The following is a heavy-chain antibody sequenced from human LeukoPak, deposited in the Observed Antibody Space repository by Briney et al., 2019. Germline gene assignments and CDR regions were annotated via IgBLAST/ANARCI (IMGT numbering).Heavy chain of an antibody. V-gene: IGHV4-39*07. CDR3: GKVVITGTSRGFVDY. CDR2: MSYSGST. J-gene: IGHJ4*02. CDR1: GGSISSTTYY. D-gene: IGHD1-20*01. Sequence: SETLSLTCTVSGGSISSTTYYWGWIRQPPGKGLEWIGSMSYSGSTYYNPSLKSRSSLSINISQRPFSLTLSSVTAAGTALYPLGKVVITGTSRGFVDYWGQGTLVTVSS.